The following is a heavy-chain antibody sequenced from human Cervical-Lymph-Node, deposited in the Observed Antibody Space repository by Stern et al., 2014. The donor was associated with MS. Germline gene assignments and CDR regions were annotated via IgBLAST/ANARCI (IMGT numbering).Heavy chain of an antibody. V-gene: IGHV3-33*01. D-gene: IGHD1-14*01. J-gene: IGHJ4*02. Sequence: MQLVESGGGVVQPGRSLRLSCAASGFTFDTYGMHWVRQAPGKGLEWLAVIWFDESNKDYGDDAKGRFTVSRDNSKNTLYLDMSSLRVDDTAVYYCARERAYNSSHFDYWGQGTSVTVSS. CDR2: IWFDESNK. CDR1: GFTFDTYG. CDR3: ARERAYNSSHFDY.